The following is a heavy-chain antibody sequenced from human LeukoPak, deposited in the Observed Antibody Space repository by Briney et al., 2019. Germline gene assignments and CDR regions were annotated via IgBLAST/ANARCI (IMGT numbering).Heavy chain of an antibody. CDR3: ARSHSSGWYYFDY. CDR2: ISYDGSNK. Sequence: GGSLRLSCAASGFTFSSYAMHWVRQAPGKGLEWVAVISYDGSNKYYADSVKGRFTISRDNSKTTLYLQVNSLRAEDTAVYYCARSHSSGWYYFDYWGQGTLVTVSS. D-gene: IGHD6-19*01. V-gene: IGHV3-30-3*01. J-gene: IGHJ4*02. CDR1: GFTFSSYA.